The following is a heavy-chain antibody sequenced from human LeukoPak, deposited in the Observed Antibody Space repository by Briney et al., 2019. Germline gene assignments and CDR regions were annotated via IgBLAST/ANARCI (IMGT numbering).Heavy chain of an antibody. CDR1: GFTFSTYA. J-gene: IGHJ4*02. CDR3: AKLLGAQARYYFDY. CDR2: VSGSGGST. D-gene: IGHD1-26*01. V-gene: IGHV3-23*01. Sequence: GGSLRLSCAASGFTFSTYAMSWVRQAPGKGLEWVSDVSGSGGSTYYADSVKGRFTISRDNSKNTLYLQMNSLRAEDTAVYYCAKLLGAQARYYFDYWGQGTLVTVSS.